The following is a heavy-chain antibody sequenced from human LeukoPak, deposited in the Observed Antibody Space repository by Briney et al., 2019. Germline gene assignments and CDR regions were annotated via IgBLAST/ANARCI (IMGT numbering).Heavy chain of an antibody. CDR1: GGSISSGDYY. CDR3: AREETLLWFYGMDV. V-gene: IGHV4-30-4*01. CDR2: IYYSGST. Sequence: SETLSLTCTVSGGSISSGDYYWSWIRQPPGKGLEWIGYIYYSGSTYYNPSLKSRVTISVDTSKNQFSLKLSSVTAADTAVYYCAREETLLWFYGMDVWGQGTTVTVSS. D-gene: IGHD3-10*01. J-gene: IGHJ6*02.